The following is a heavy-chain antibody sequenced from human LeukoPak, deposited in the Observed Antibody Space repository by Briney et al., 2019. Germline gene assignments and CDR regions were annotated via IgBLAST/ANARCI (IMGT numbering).Heavy chain of an antibody. Sequence: PSETLSLTCTVSGDSISNYYWSWVRQAPGKGLEWVSVIYSGGSTYYADSVKGRFTISRDNSKNTLYLQMNSLRAEDTAVYYCATAYDSSGYYLDYWGQGTLVTVSS. CDR3: ATAYDSSGYYLDY. D-gene: IGHD3-22*01. J-gene: IGHJ4*02. V-gene: IGHV3-53*01. CDR2: IYSGGST. CDR1: GDSISNYY.